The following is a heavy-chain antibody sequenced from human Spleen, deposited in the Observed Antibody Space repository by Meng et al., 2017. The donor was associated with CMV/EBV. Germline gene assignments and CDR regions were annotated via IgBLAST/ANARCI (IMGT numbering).Heavy chain of an antibody. CDR1: GGSISSSSSY. CDR3: AREGMIVVGLDY. D-gene: IGHD3-22*01. Sequence: QLQLQESGPGLVKPSXXLSLTCTVSGGSISSSSSYWGWIRQPPGKGLEWIGSIYYSGSTYYNPSLKSRVTISVDTSKNQFSLKLSSVTAADTAVYYCAREGMIVVGLDYWGQGTLVTVSS. V-gene: IGHV4-39*07. J-gene: IGHJ4*02. CDR2: IYYSGST.